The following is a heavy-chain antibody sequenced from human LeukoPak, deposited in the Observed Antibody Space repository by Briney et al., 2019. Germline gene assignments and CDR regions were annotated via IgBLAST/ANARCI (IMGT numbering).Heavy chain of an antibody. J-gene: IGHJ4*02. Sequence: PSETLSLTCTVSGDSISSGNYYWSWIRQPAGKGLEWIGRIYTSGSTNYNPSLKSRVTISVDTSKNQFSLKLSSVTAADTAVYYCARAPGGSILHWGQGTLVTVSS. CDR2: IYTSGST. CDR3: ARAPGGSILH. CDR1: GDSISSGNYY. D-gene: IGHD3-16*01. V-gene: IGHV4-61*02.